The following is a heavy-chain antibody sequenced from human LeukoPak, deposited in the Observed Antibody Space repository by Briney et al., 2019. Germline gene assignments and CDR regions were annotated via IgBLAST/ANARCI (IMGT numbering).Heavy chain of an antibody. V-gene: IGHV1-46*01. D-gene: IGHD1-26*01. J-gene: IGHJ4*02. CDR2: INPSGGST. CDR3: ARVSGSHRLFDY. Sequence: ASVTVSCTASGYTFISYYMHWVRQAPGQGLEWMGIINPSGGSTSYAQKFQGRVTMTRDTSTSTVYMELSSLRSEDTAVYYCARVSGSHRLFDYWGQGTLVTVSS. CDR1: GYTFISYY.